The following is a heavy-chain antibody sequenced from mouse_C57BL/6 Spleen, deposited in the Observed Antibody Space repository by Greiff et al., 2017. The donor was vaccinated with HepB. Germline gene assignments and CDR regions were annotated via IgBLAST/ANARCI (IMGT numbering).Heavy chain of an antibody. CDR2: LYPGDGDT. CDR3: APGTYYSNYGAMDY. J-gene: IGHJ4*01. D-gene: IGHD2-5*01. CDR1: GYAFSSSW. V-gene: IGHV1-82*01. Sequence: VQLQQSGPELVKPGASVKISCKASGYAFSSSWMNWVKQRPGKGLEWIGRLYPGDGDTNYNGKFKGKATLTADKSSSTAYMPLSSLTSEDSAVYFCAPGTYYSNYGAMDYWGQGTSVTVSS.